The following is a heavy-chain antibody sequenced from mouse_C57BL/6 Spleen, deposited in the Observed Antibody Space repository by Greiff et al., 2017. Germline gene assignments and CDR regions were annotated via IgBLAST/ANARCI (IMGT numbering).Heavy chain of an antibody. D-gene: IGHD1-1*01. V-gene: IGHV1-64*01. CDR3: ARVPITTVVAHFDY. CDR1: GYTFTSYR. Sequence: VQLQQPGAELVKPGASVKLSCKASGYTFTSYRMHWVKQRPGQGLEWIGMIHPNSGSTNYNQQFKSTATLTVANSSSTAYMQLISLISEDSAVYYWARVPITTVVAHFDYWGQGTTLTVSS. J-gene: IGHJ2*01. CDR2: IHPNSGST.